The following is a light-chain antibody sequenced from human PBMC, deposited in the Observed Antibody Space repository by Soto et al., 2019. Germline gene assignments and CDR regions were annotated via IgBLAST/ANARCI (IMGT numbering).Light chain of an antibody. V-gene: IGKV3-20*01. CDR2: GAS. CDR1: QSVSNDY. CDR3: QQYGSSPLT. Sequence: EMVLTQSPGTLSLSPGDRATLSCRASQSVSNDYVAWVQQKPGQAPRLLIYGASSRATGIPDRFSGSGSGTDFTLTISRLEPEDFAVYYCQQYGSSPLTFGGGTKVDIK. J-gene: IGKJ4*01.